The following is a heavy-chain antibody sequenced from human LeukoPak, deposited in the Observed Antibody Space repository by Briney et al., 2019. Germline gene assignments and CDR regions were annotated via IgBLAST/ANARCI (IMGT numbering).Heavy chain of an antibody. CDR1: GFTFDDYT. Sequence: GGSLRLSCAASGFTFDDYTMHWVRQAPGKGLEWVSLISWDGGSTYYADSVKGRFTISRDNSKNSLYLQMNSLRAEDTAVYYCARERNYYYDMDVWGQGTTVTVSS. CDR3: ARERNYYYDMDV. CDR2: ISWDGGST. J-gene: IGHJ6*02. V-gene: IGHV3-43*01.